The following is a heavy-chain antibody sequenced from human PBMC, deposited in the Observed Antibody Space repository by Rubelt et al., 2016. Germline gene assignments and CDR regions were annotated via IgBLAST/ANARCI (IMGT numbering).Heavy chain of an antibody. Sequence: SSYGMHWVRQAPGKGLEWVAVIWYDGSNKYYADSVKGRFTISRDNSKNTLYLQMNSLRAEDTAVYYCASGIVGANNWFDPWGQGTLVTVSS. V-gene: IGHV3-33*01. J-gene: IGHJ5*02. CDR1: SSYG. D-gene: IGHD1-26*01. CDR3: ASGIVGANNWFDP. CDR2: IWYDGSNK.